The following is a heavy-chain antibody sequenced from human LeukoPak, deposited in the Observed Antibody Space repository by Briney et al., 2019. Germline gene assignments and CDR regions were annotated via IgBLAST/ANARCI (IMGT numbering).Heavy chain of an antibody. V-gene: IGHV4-39*07. D-gene: IGHD3-22*01. CDR1: GGSISSSGYY. CDR2: VDYSGST. J-gene: IGHJ4*02. Sequence: SETLSLTCTVSGGSISSSGYYWGWIRQPPGKGLEWMGSVDYSGSTYYIPSLKSRLTISLDTSKNQFSLKLSSVTAADTAVYYCARHLYESRGQTSFDYWGQGTLVTVSS. CDR3: ARHLYESRGQTSFDY.